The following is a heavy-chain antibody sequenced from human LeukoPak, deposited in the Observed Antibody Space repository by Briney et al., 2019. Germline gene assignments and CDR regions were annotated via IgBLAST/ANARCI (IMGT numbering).Heavy chain of an antibody. CDR3: AYSGYDPSIWAHAPDY. CDR2: ISSSSSTI. CDR1: GFTFNAYS. J-gene: IGHJ4*02. V-gene: IGHV3-48*04. D-gene: IGHD5-12*01. Sequence: GGSLRLSCAASGFTFNAYSMNWVRQAPGKGLEWVSYISSSSSTIYYADSVKGRFTISRDNAKNSLYLQMNSLRAEDTAVYYRAYSGYDPSIWAHAPDYWGQGTLVTVSS.